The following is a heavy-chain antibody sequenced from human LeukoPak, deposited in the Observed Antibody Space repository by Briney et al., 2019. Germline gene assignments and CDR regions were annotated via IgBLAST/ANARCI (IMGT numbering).Heavy chain of an antibody. V-gene: IGHV3-48*03. CDR2: ISSSGSTI. CDR1: GFTFSSYE. Sequence: GGSLRLSCASSGFTFSSYEMNWVRQAPGNGLEWVSYISSSGSTIYYADSVKGRFTISRDNAKNSLYLQMNSLRAEDTAVYYCAELGITMIGGVWGKGTTVTISS. D-gene: IGHD3-10*02. CDR3: AELGITMIGGV. J-gene: IGHJ6*04.